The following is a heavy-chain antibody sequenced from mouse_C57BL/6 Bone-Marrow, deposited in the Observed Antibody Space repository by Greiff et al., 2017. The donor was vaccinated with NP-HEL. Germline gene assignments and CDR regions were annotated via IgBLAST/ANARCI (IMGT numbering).Heavy chain of an antibody. CDR2: INPYNGGT. V-gene: IGHV1-19*01. CDR1: GYTFTDYY. CDR3: ARKVVGTTVYFDV. J-gene: IGHJ1*03. Sequence: EVQLKESGPVLVKPGASVKMSCKASGYTFTDYYMNWVKQSHGKSLEWIGVINPYNGGTSYNQKFKGKATLTVDKSSSTAYMELNSLTSEDSAVYYCARKVVGTTVYFDVWGTGTTVTVSS. D-gene: IGHD1-1*01.